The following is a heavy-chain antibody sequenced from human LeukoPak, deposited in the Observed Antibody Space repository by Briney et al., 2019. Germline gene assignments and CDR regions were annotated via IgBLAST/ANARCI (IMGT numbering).Heavy chain of an antibody. V-gene: IGHV3-23*01. CDR2: ISGSGGST. D-gene: IGHD5-12*01. J-gene: IGHJ4*02. CDR3: AKARGYSDF. Sequence: GGSLRLSCAASGFTFSSYAMSWVRQAPGKGLEWVSAISGSGGSTYYADSVKGRFTITRDNSKKSLYLQMNSLRTEDTAFYYCAKARGYSDFWGQGTLVTVSS. CDR1: GFTFSSYA.